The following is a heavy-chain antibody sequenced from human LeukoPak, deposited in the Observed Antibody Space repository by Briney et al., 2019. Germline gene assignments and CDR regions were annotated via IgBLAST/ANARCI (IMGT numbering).Heavy chain of an antibody. Sequence: SETLSLTCAVSGYPISSCYYWGWIRQPPGKGLEWIATIYHNWGIYFNPSLKSRVTISLDTSKNQFSLKLTSVTAADTAMYYCARNVTAGYFDYWGQGILVTVSS. CDR2: IYHNWGI. V-gene: IGHV4-38-2*01. CDR1: GYPISSCYY. J-gene: IGHJ4*02. CDR3: ARNVTAGYFDY. D-gene: IGHD1-1*01.